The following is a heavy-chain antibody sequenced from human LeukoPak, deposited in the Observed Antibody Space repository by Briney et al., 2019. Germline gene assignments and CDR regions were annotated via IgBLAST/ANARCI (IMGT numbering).Heavy chain of an antibody. CDR3: ARDRRSGTTTFDY. Sequence: PGRSLRFSCAASGFTFSSYGMHWVRQAPGKGLEWVAVIWYDGSNKYYADSVKGRFTISRDNSKNTLYLQMNGLRAEDTAVYYCARDRRSGTTTFDYWGQGTLVTVSS. D-gene: IGHD1-1*01. V-gene: IGHV3-33*01. CDR2: IWYDGSNK. CDR1: GFTFSSYG. J-gene: IGHJ4*02.